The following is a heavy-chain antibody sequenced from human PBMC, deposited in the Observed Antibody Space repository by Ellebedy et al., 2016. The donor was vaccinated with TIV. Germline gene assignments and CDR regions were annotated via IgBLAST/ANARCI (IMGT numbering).Heavy chain of an antibody. D-gene: IGHD5-24*01. CDR3: ARVGEMATITLDY. CDR1: GGSISSYY. CDR2: IYYSGST. J-gene: IGHJ4*02. V-gene: IGHV4-59*01. Sequence: SETLSLXCTVSGGSISSYYWSWIRQPPGKGLEWIGYIYYSGSTNYNPSLKSRVTISVDTSKNQFSLKLSSVTAADTAVYYCARVGEMATITLDYWGQGTLVTVSS.